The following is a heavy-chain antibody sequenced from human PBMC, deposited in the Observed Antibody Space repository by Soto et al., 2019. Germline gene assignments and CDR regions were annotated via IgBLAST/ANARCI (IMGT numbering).Heavy chain of an antibody. CDR3: ARGIGYSAQDS. D-gene: IGHD1-1*01. CDR1: GFTLRSYW. Sequence: GGSLRLSCAASGFTLRSYWMHWVRQAPGKGLVWVSRISSDMSSTSYADSVKGRFTISRDNAKNTLYLQMDSLRAEDTAVYYCARGIGYSAQDSWGPGTMVTVSS. CDR2: ISSDMSST. V-gene: IGHV3-74*01. J-gene: IGHJ4*02.